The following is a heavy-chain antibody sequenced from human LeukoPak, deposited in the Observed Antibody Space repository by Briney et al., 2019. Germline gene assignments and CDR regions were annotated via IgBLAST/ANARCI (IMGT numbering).Heavy chain of an antibody. CDR1: GFTLSSYS. CDR3: ARDSSLPYSSSWYGFDY. CDR2: ISSSSSYI. V-gene: IGHV3-21*04. Sequence: GGSLRLSCAASGFTLSSYSMNWVRQAPGKGLEWVSSISSSSSYIYYADSVKGRFTISRDNSKNTLYLQMNSLRAEDTAVYYCARDSSLPYSSSWYGFDYWGQGTLVTVSS. J-gene: IGHJ4*02. D-gene: IGHD6-13*01.